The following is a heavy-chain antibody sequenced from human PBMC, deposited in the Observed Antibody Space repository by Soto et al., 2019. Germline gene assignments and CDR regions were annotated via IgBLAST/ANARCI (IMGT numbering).Heavy chain of an antibody. CDR3: ARDWYYYVPGGLPREAYYFDY. J-gene: IGHJ4*02. D-gene: IGHD3-10*02. V-gene: IGHV3-7*04. CDR1: GFTFSSYW. Sequence: GGSLRLSCAASGFTFSSYWMSWVRQAPGKGLEWVANIKQDGSEKYYVDSVKGRFTISRDNAKNSLYLQMNSLRAEDTAVYYCARDWYYYVPGGLPREAYYFDYWGQGTLVTVSS. CDR2: IKQDGSEK.